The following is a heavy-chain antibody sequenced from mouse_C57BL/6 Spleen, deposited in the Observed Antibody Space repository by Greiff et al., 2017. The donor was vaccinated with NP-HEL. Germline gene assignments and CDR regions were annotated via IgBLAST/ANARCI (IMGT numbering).Heavy chain of an antibody. V-gene: IGHV1-72*01. Sequence: QVQLQQPGAELVKPGASVKLSCKASGYTFTSYWMHWVKQRPGRGLEWIGRIDPNSGGTKYNEKFKSKATLTVDKPSSTAYMQLSSLTSEDSAVYYCARGITTVVATDYAMDYWGQGTSVTVSS. J-gene: IGHJ4*01. D-gene: IGHD1-1*01. CDR2: IDPNSGGT. CDR3: ARGITTVVATDYAMDY. CDR1: GYTFTSYW.